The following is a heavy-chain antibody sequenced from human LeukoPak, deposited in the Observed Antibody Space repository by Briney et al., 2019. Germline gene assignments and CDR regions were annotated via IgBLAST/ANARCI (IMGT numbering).Heavy chain of an antibody. D-gene: IGHD3-10*01. CDR2: ISWDGGST. Sequence: GGSLRLSCAASGFTFDDYTMHWVRQAPGKGLEWVSLISWDGGSTYYADSVKGRFTISRENSKNSLYLQMNSLRTADTALYYCAKGATMVRGAVDYWGQGTLVTVSS. CDR1: GFTFDDYT. J-gene: IGHJ4*02. CDR3: AKGATMVRGAVDY. V-gene: IGHV3-43*01.